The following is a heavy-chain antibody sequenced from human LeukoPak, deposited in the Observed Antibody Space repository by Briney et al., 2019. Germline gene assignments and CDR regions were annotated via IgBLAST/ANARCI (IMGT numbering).Heavy chain of an antibody. CDR1: GGSISSYY. D-gene: IGHD2-21*02. CDR2: IYTSGST. J-gene: IGHJ3*02. Sequence: SETLSLTCTVSGGSISSYYWSWIRQPAGKGLEWIGRIYTSGSTNYNPSLKSRVTMSVDTSKNQFSLKLSSVTAAHTAVYYCARDLSLAYCGGDCYYDAFDIWGQGTMVTVSS. CDR3: ARDLSLAYCGGDCYYDAFDI. V-gene: IGHV4-4*07.